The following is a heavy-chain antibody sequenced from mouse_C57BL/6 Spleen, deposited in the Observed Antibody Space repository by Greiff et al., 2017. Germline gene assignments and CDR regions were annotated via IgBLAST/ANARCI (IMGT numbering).Heavy chain of an antibody. CDR3: ARGEYYGSSYPWYFDV. D-gene: IGHD1-1*01. CDR1: GYTFTSYW. V-gene: IGHV1-53*01. CDR2: INPSNGGT. J-gene: IGHJ1*03. Sequence: QVQLQQPGTELVKPGASVKLSCKASGYTFTSYWMHWVKQRPGQGLEWIGNINPSNGGTNYNEKFKSKATLTVDKSSSTAYMQLSSLTSEDSAVYYCARGEYYGSSYPWYFDVWGTGTTVTVSS.